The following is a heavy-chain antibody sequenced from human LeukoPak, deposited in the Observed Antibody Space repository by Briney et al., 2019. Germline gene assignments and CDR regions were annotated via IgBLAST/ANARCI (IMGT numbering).Heavy chain of an antibody. V-gene: IGHV1-2*02. J-gene: IGHJ5*02. Sequence: GASVKVSCKASGYTFTGYYMHWVRQAPGQGLEWMGWINPNSGGTNYAQKFQGRVTMTRDTSISTAYMELSRLRSDDTAVYYCARAPVGATYWFDPWGQGTLVTVSS. CDR2: INPNSGGT. CDR1: GYTFTGYY. D-gene: IGHD1-26*01. CDR3: ARAPVGATYWFDP.